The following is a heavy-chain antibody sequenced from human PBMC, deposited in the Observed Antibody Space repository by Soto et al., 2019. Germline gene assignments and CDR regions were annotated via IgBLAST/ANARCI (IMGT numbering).Heavy chain of an antibody. Sequence: ASVKVSCKASGCTFTSYAMHWGRQAPGQRLEWMGWINAGNGNTKYSQKFQGRVTITRDTSASTAYMELSSLRSEDTAVYYCASRGFLEWLLVVWGQGTLVTVSS. J-gene: IGHJ4*02. CDR1: GCTFTSYA. D-gene: IGHD3-3*01. V-gene: IGHV1-3*01. CDR2: INAGNGNT. CDR3: ASRGFLEWLLVV.